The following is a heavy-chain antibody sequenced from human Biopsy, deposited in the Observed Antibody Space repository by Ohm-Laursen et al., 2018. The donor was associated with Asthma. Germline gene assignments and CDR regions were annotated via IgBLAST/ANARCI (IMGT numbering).Heavy chain of an antibody. V-gene: IGHV3-30*03. CDR1: GFAFGNYA. Sequence: SLRLSCAASGFAFGNYAMYWVRQAPGKGPEWVALISYDGREKGYVDSVKGRFTISRDNAKNSLYLQMNNLRAEDTAVYYCARTFHFWSPYHAEHYQLWGQGTLVTVSS. J-gene: IGHJ1*01. CDR2: ISYDGREK. D-gene: IGHD3-3*02. CDR3: ARTFHFWSPYHAEHYQL.